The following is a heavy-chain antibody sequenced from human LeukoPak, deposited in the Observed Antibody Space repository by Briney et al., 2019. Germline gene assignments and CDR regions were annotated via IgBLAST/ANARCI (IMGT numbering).Heavy chain of an antibody. CDR1: GGSISSYY. CDR3: ARDLGAGDDFWSASRLYYFDY. J-gene: IGHJ4*02. V-gene: IGHV4-59*01. D-gene: IGHD3-3*01. Sequence: SETLSLTCTVSGGSISSYYWSWIRQPPGKGLERIGYIYYSGSTNYNPSLKSRVTISVDTSKNQFSPKLSSVTAADTAVYYCARDLGAGDDFWSASRLYYFDYWGQGTLVTVSS. CDR2: IYYSGST.